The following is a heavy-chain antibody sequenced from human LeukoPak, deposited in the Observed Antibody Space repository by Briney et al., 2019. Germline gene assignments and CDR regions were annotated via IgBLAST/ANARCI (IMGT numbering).Heavy chain of an antibody. CDR1: GFTFSNYA. CDR3: ARVRSSGSPLDY. Sequence: PGGSLRLSCAASGFTFSNYAMHWVRQAPGKGLEWVAVISYDGSNKYYADSVKGRFTISRDNAKQSLYLQLNSLTAEDTAVYYCARVRSSGSPLDYWGQGTLVTVSS. J-gene: IGHJ4*02. CDR2: ISYDGSNK. V-gene: IGHV3-30*03. D-gene: IGHD3-10*01.